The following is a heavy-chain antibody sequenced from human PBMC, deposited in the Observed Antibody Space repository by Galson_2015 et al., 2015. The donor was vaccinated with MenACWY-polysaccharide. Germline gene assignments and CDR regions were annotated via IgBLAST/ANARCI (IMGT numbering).Heavy chain of an antibody. CDR1: GFTFSSYG. V-gene: IGHV3-9*01. D-gene: IGHD3-9*01. J-gene: IGHJ4*02. CDR2: ISWNSGSI. Sequence: SLRLSCAASGFTFSSYGMTWVRQAPGKGLEWVSGISWNSGSIGYADSVKGRFTISRDNAKNSLYLQMNSLRAEDTALYYRAKDRRRYFDWLFGNWGQGTLVTVSS. CDR3: AKDRRRYFDWLFGN.